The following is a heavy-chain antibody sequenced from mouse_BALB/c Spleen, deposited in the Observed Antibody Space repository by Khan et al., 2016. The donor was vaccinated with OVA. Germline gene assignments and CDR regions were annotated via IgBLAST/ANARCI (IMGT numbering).Heavy chain of an antibody. J-gene: IGHJ2*01. CDR2: ISSGGSYT. CDR3: ARSSYSYGSSPWYFDY. CDR1: GFTFSSYA. Sequence: EVELVESGGGLVKPGGSLKLSCAASGFTFSSYAMSWVRQSPEKRLEWVAEISSGGSYTYYQDTVKGRDTISRDNAKNTTYLALSSLRSEETAMYYFARSSYSYGSSPWYFDYRSQGSTLTVTS. D-gene: IGHD1-1*01. V-gene: IGHV5-9-4*01.